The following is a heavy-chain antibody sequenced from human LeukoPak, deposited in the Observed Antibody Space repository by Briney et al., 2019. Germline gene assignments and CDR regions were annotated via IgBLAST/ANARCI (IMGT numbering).Heavy chain of an antibody. CDR2: IYYSGTT. CDR3: ARDPLYCSSTSCSYYFDY. V-gene: IGHV4-59*01. D-gene: IGHD2-2*01. CDR1: GGSISNYY. J-gene: IGHJ4*02. Sequence: SETLSLTCTVSGGSISNYYWSWIRQPPGKGLEWIGYIYYSGTTNYNPSLKSRVTISVDTSKNQFSLKLSSVTAADTAVYYCARDPLYCSSTSCSYYFDYWGQGTLVTVSS.